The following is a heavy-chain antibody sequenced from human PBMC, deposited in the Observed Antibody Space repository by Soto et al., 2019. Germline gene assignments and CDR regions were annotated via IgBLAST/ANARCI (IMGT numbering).Heavy chain of an antibody. CDR3: ARSGSYYAFDI. V-gene: IGHV4-59*01. D-gene: IGHD1-26*01. CDR1: GGSISSYH. CDR2: IYYSGST. Sequence: SETLSLTCTVSGGSISSYHWSWMRQPPGKGLEWIGYIYYSGSTNYNPSLKSRVTISVETSKNQFSLKLSSVTAADTAVDYGARSGSYYAFDIWGQGTMVTVSS. J-gene: IGHJ3*02.